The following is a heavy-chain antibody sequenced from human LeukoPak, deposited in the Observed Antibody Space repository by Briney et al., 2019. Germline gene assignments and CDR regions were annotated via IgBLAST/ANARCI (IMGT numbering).Heavy chain of an antibody. J-gene: IGHJ6*02. CDR3: ARDRVAVAGTYYYGMDV. CDR2: IYYSGST. CDR1: GGSISSYY. V-gene: IGHV4-59*01. Sequence: SETLSLTCTVSGGSISSYYWSWIRQPPGKGLEWIGYIYYSGSTNYNPSLKSRVTISVDTSRNQFSLKLSSVTAADTAVYYCARDRVAVAGTYYYGMDVWGQGTTVTVSS. D-gene: IGHD6-19*01.